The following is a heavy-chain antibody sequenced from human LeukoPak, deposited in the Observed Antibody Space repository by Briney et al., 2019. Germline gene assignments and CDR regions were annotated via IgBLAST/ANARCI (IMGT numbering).Heavy chain of an antibody. D-gene: IGHD1-26*01. CDR3: ANDYFSESSHRTPLSY. J-gene: IGHJ4*02. CDR1: GFTFSRFW. V-gene: IGHV3-7*03. Sequence: PGGSLRLSCAASGFTFSRFWMTWVRQVPGKGLEWVANIKGDGSEKYYVDSVEGRFSISRDNAKNSLYLQMNSLRAEDTAVYYCANDYFSESSHRTPLSYWGQGTLVTVSS. CDR2: IKGDGSEK.